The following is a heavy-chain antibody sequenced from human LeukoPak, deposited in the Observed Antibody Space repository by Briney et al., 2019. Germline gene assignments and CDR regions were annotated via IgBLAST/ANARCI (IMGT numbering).Heavy chain of an antibody. CDR1: GVSISSYY. CDR3: ARDKFLETTYYYYGMDV. CDR2: IYYSGST. D-gene: IGHD1-1*01. Sequence: SETLSLTCTVSGVSISSYYWSWIRQPPGKGLEWIGYIYYSGSTNYNPSLKSRVTISVDTSKNQFSLKLSSVTAADTAVYYCARDKFLETTYYYYGMDVWGQGTTVTVSS. J-gene: IGHJ6*02. V-gene: IGHV4-59*01.